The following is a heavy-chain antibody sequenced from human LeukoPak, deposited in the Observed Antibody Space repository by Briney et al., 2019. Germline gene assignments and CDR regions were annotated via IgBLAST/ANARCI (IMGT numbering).Heavy chain of an antibody. CDR1: GFTFSSYA. V-gene: IGHV3-30*04. J-gene: IGHJ4*02. CDR2: ISYDGSNK. CDR3: ASTFDY. Sequence: GRSLRLSCAASGFTFSSYAMHWVRQAPGKGLEWVAVISYDGSNKYYADSVKGRFTISRDNSKNTLYLQMNSLRAEDTAVYYCASTFDYWGQGTLVTVSS.